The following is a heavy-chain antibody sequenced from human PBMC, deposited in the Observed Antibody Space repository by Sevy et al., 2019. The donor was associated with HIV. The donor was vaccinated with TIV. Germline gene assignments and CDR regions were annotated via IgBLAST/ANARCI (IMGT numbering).Heavy chain of an antibody. J-gene: IGHJ6*02. CDR3: AGGRRFCGNECYLYYYYGMDV. Sequence: GGSLRLSCTASGFNVNDNYMTWVRQAPGKGLEWVSIIHADGSSYYSDSVKGRFTMSRDDSKNIVNLHMNSLRADDTAVYYCAGGRRFCGNECYLYYYYGMDVWGQGTAVTVSS. D-gene: IGHD3-16*02. V-gene: IGHV3-53*01. CDR1: GFNVNDNY. CDR2: IHADGSS.